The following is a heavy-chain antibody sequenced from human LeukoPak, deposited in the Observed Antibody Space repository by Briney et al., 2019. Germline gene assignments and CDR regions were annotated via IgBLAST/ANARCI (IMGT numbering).Heavy chain of an antibody. V-gene: IGHV4-38-2*02. Sequence: SETLSLTYTVSGYSISSGYYWGWIRQPPGKGLEWIGSIYHSGSTYYNPSLKSRVTISVDTSKNQFSLKLSSVTAADTAVYYCAGRGIAAAGTGWFDPWGQGTLVTVSS. J-gene: IGHJ5*02. CDR3: AGRGIAAAGTGWFDP. CDR1: GYSISSGYY. D-gene: IGHD6-13*01. CDR2: IYHSGST.